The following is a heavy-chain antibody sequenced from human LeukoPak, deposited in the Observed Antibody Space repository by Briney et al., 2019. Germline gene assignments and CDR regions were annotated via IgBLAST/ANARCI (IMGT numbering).Heavy chain of an antibody. CDR2: IYHSGST. D-gene: IGHD5-12*01. J-gene: IGHJ4*02. CDR3: ARDRGYPYYFDS. Sequence: SETLSLTCTVSGGSISSYYWSWIRQPPGKGLEWIGYIYHSGSTNYNPSLKSRVTISVDTSKNQFSLKVSSVTAADTAVYYCARDRGYPYYFDSWGQGRLVTVSS. V-gene: IGHV4-59*01. CDR1: GGSISSYY.